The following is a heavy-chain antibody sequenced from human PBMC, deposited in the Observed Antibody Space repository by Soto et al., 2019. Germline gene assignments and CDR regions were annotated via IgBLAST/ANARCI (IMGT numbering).Heavy chain of an antibody. D-gene: IGHD1-20*01. CDR3: ARTSITGTIPTWYFDL. CDR2: INAGNGNT. J-gene: IGHJ2*01. CDR1: GYTFTSYA. Sequence: QVQLVQSGAEVKKPGASVKVSCKASGYTFTSYAMHWVRQAPGQRLEWMGWINAGNGNTKYSQKFQGRVTITRDTSASTAYMELSSLRSEDTAVYYCARTSITGTIPTWYFDLWGRGTLVTVSS. V-gene: IGHV1-3*01.